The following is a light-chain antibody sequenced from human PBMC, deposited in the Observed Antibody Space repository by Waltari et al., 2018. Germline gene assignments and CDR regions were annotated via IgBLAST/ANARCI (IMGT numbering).Light chain of an antibody. CDR2: GNS. CDR1: SSNIGAGSA. J-gene: IGLJ1*01. Sequence: QSVLTQPPSVSAAPGQRVTISCPGSSSNIGAGSAAHWYQQLPGRAPTLLIFGNSNRPPGVSDRFSGSKSGTSASLAITGLQAADEADYYCQAYDSSLSGPRYVFGTGTTVTVL. CDR3: QAYDSSLSGPRYV. V-gene: IGLV1-40*01.